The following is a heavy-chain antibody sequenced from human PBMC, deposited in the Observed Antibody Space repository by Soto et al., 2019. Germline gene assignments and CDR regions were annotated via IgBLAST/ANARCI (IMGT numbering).Heavy chain of an antibody. CDR1: GGTFSSYA. D-gene: IGHD6-13*01. V-gene: IGHV1-69*13. Sequence: SVKVSCKASGGTFSSYAISWVRQAPGQGLEWMGGIIPIFGTANYAQKFQGRVTITADESTSTAYMELSSLRSEDTAVYYCARHYSSITNWFDPWGQGTLVTVSS. CDR3: ARHYSSITNWFDP. J-gene: IGHJ5*02. CDR2: IIPIFGTA.